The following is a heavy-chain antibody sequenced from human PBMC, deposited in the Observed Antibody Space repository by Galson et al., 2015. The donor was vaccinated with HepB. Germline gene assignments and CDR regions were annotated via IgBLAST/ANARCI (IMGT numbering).Heavy chain of an antibody. D-gene: IGHD3-10*01. CDR2: ISSSSSTI. CDR1: GFTFSSYS. V-gene: IGHV3-48*04. Sequence: SLRLSCAASGFTFSSYSMNWVRQAPGKGLEWVSYISSSSSTIYYADSVKGRFTISRDNAKNSLYLQMNSLRAEDTAVYYCASLPFGGSGSYWYYFDYWGQGTLVTVSS. CDR3: ASLPFGGSGSYWYYFDY. J-gene: IGHJ4*02.